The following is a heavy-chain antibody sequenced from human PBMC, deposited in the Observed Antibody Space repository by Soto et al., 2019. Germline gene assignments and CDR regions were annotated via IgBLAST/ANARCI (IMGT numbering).Heavy chain of an antibody. Sequence: SETLSLTCTVSGSSVSTSSHYWGWIRQPPGKGLEWIGSFYYSGSTYYNPSLKSRVTKSEDTSKNQCSLKLTSVTAADTAVYYCARGTVVVVAGVQTHAFDIWGQGTMVTVSS. V-gene: IGHV4-39*01. D-gene: IGHD2-15*01. CDR1: GSSVSTSSHY. J-gene: IGHJ3*02. CDR3: ARGTVVVVAGVQTHAFDI. CDR2: FYYSGST.